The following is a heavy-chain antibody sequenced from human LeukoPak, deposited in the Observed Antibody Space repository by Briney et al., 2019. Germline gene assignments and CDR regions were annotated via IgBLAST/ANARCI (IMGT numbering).Heavy chain of an antibody. J-gene: IGHJ4*02. CDR1: GFTFSSYW. CDR2: INTDGSST. CDR3: ARDETPLYGSGNLLAPSQFDY. D-gene: IGHD3-10*01. Sequence: GGSLRLSCAASGFTFSSYWMHWVRQAPGKGLVWVSRINTDGSSTSYADSVKGRFTISRDNAKNSLYLQMNSLRAEDTAVYYCARDETPLYGSGNLLAPSQFDYWGQGTLVTVSS. V-gene: IGHV3-74*01.